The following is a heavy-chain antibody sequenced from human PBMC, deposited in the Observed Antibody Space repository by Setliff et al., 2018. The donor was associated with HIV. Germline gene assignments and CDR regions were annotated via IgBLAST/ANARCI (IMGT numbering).Heavy chain of an antibody. CDR3: ARIPPITMVRGDPFDY. CDR1: GFTFSSYA. V-gene: IGHV3-23*01. D-gene: IGHD3-10*01. J-gene: IGHJ4*02. CDR2: ISGSGGST. Sequence: LRLSCAASGFTFSSYAITWVRQAPGKGLEWVSAISGSGGSTYYADSVKGRFTISRDNSKNTLYLQMNSLRAEDTAVYYCARIPPITMVRGDPFDYWGQGTLVTVSS.